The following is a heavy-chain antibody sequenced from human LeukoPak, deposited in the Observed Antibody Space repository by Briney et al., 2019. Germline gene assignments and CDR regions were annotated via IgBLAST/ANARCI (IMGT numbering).Heavy chain of an antibody. J-gene: IGHJ4*02. CDR2: IRYDGSNK. CDR1: GFTFSSYG. D-gene: IGHD7-27*01. V-gene: IGHV3-30*02. Sequence: PGGSLRLSCAASGFTFSSYGMHWVRQAPGKGLEWVAFIRYDGSNKYYADSVKGRFTISRDNSKNTLYLQMNSLRAEDTAVYYCAKDEATYWGGLDFDYWGQGTLVTVSS. CDR3: AKDEATYWGGLDFDY.